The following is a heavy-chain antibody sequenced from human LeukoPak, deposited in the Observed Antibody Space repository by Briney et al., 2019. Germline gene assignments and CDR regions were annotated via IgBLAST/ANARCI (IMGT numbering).Heavy chain of an antibody. V-gene: IGHV1-69*05. J-gene: IGHJ5*02. CDR3: AGAYGSGSSNWFDP. CDR2: IIPIFGTA. D-gene: IGHD6-19*01. CDR1: GGTFSSYA. Sequence: SVKVSCKASGGTFSSYAISWVRQAPGQGLEWMGRIIPIFGTANYAQQFQGRGTITTDESTSTAYMELSSMRSADTAVYYCAGAYGSGSSNWFDPWGQGTLVTVSS.